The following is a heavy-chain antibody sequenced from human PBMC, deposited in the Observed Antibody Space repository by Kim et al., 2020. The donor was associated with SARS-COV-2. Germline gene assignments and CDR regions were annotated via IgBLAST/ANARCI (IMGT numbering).Heavy chain of an antibody. CDR3: ARDPLPYGSFEYYFDY. CDR2: IKQDGSEK. V-gene: IGHV3-7*01. D-gene: IGHD3-10*01. CDR1: GFTFSSYW. Sequence: GGSLRLSCAASGFTFSSYWMSWVRQAPGKGLEWVANIKQDGSEKYYVDSVKGRFTISRDNAKNSLYLQMNSLRAEDTAVYYCARDPLPYGSFEYYFDYWGQGTLVTVSS. J-gene: IGHJ4*02.